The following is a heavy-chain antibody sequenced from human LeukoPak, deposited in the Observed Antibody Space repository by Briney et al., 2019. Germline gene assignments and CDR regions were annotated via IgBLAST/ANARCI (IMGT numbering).Heavy chain of an antibody. D-gene: IGHD4-11*01. Sequence: ASVKVSCKASGYTFTSYGISWVRQAPGQGLEWMGWISAYNGNTNYAQKLRGRVTMTTDTSTSTAYMELRSLRSDDTAVYYCARVLHDYSNYVGWGQGTLVTVSS. CDR1: GYTFTSYG. J-gene: IGHJ4*02. CDR3: ARVLHDYSNYVG. CDR2: ISAYNGNT. V-gene: IGHV1-18*01.